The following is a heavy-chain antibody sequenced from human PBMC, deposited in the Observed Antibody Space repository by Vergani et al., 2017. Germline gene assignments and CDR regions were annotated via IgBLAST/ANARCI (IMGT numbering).Heavy chain of an antibody. V-gene: IGHV3-21*01. Sequence: EVQLVESGGGLVKPGGSLRLSCEASGFTFSSYSMNWVRQAPGKGLEWVSSISSSSSYIYYADSVKGRFTISRDNAKNSLYLQMNSLRVEDTGVYYCARARCIETCYMSNWLDSWGQGTLVTVSS. J-gene: IGHJ5*01. D-gene: IGHD3-9*01. CDR1: GFTFSSYS. CDR2: ISSSSSYI. CDR3: ARARCIETCYMSNWLDS.